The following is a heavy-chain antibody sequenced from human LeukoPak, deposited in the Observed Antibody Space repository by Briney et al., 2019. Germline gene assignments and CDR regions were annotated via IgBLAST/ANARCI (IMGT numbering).Heavy chain of an antibody. CDR2: ISSSSSTI. V-gene: IGHV3-48*01. CDR3: ARSAARSGSDSGGAFDI. J-gene: IGHJ3*02. D-gene: IGHD1-26*01. CDR1: AFTFSSYS. Sequence: PGGSLRVYCAASAFTFSSYSMNWVRQAPGKGLEWVSHISSSSSTIYYADSVKGRFTISRDNAKNSLYLQMNSLRAEDTAVYYCARSAARSGSDSGGAFDIWGQGTVVTVSS.